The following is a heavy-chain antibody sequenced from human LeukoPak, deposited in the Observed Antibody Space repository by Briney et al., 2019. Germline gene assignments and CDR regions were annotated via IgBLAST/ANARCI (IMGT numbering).Heavy chain of an antibody. V-gene: IGHV1-18*01. CDR2: ISAYNGNT. D-gene: IGHD6-13*01. Sequence: ASVTVSCKASGYTFTTYGFSWVRQAPGQGLEWMGWISAYNGNTNYAQKLQGRVTMTTDTSTSTAYMELRSLRSDGTAVYYCARDHSSSGQLFDYWGQGTLVTVSS. J-gene: IGHJ4*02. CDR3: ARDHSSSGQLFDY. CDR1: GYTFTTYG.